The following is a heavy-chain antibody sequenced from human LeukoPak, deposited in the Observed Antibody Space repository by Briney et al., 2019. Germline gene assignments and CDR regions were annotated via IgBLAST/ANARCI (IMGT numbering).Heavy chain of an antibody. CDR2: IKQDGSEK. J-gene: IGHJ3*01. V-gene: IGHV3-7*01. Sequence: GGSLRLSCAASGFTFSSYAMSWVRQAPGKGLEWVANIKQDGSEKYYVDSVKGRFTISRDNAKNSPYLQMNSLRAEDTAVYYCARPGSRDWGQGTMVTVSS. CDR3: ARPGSRD. CDR1: GFTFSSYA. D-gene: IGHD7-27*01.